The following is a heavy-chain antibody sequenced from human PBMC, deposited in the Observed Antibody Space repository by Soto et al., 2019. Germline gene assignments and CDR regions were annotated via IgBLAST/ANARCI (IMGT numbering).Heavy chain of an antibody. CDR1: GGPVSGDDLY. CDR3: ARALVTDYNSRDYHYYFAMDV. D-gene: IGHD3-22*01. Sequence: PSETLSLTCVVSGGPVSGDDLYWSWIRHLPGKGLEWIANVYHTGTTYYNPSLKSRVSMSVDTYQNQFSLILASVTAADTAVYYCARALVTDYNSRDYHYYFAMDVWGQGTSVTVSS. J-gene: IGHJ6*02. CDR2: VYHTGTT. V-gene: IGHV4-31*02.